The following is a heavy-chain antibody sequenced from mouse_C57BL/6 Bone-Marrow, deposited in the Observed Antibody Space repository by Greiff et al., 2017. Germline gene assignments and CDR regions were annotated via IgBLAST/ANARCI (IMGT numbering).Heavy chain of an antibody. D-gene: IGHD3-3*01. CDR1: GYAFTDYL. Sequence: VQLQESGAELVRPGTSVKVSCKASGYAFTDYLIEWVKQRPGQGLEWIGVINPGSGGTNYNEKFKGKATLTADKSSSTAYMQLSSLTSEDSAVYCCARRAWDTRGFAYWGQGTLVTVSA. CDR2: INPGSGGT. J-gene: IGHJ3*01. V-gene: IGHV1-54*01. CDR3: ARRAWDTRGFAY.